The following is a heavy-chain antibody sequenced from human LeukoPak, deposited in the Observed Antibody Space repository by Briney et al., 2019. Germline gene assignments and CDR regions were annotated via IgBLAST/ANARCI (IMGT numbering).Heavy chain of an antibody. J-gene: IGHJ6*03. CDR3: AKVTSPYYYYMDV. Sequence: PGGSLRLSCAASGFTFSSYGMHWVRQAPGKGLEWVAFIRYDGSNKYYADSVKGRFTISRGNSKNTLYLQMNSLRGEETAVYYCAKVTSPYYYYMDVWGKGTTVTVSS. CDR2: IRYDGSNK. CDR1: GFTFSSYG. V-gene: IGHV3-30*02.